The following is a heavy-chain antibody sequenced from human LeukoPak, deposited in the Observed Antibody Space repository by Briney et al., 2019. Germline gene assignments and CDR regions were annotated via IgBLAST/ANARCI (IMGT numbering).Heavy chain of an antibody. CDR1: GYTFTSYD. CDR3: ARALDGCIAAAGISWDCYGMDV. V-gene: IGHV1-8*01. Sequence: GASVKVSCKASGYTFTSYDINWVRQATGRGLEWMGWMNPNSGNTGYAQKFQGRVTMTRNTSISTAYMELSSLRSEDTAVYYCARALDGCIAAAGISWDCYGMDVWGQGTTVTVSS. J-gene: IGHJ6*02. CDR2: MNPNSGNT. D-gene: IGHD6-13*01.